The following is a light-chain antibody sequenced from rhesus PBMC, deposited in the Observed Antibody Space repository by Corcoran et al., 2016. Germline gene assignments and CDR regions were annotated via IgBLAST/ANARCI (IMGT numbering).Light chain of an antibody. CDR3: QVWDISVDRYI. Sequence: SYDLTQPPSVSVSPGQTARITCGGANIGSEAVHWYQQKPPRAPVLVIYNDSERPSGIPERFSGSKSGNTATLTISGVEAGDVADDSCQVWDISVDRYIFGVGTRLTVL. V-gene: IGLV3-44*01. J-gene: IGLJ1*01. CDR1: NIGSEA. CDR2: NDS.